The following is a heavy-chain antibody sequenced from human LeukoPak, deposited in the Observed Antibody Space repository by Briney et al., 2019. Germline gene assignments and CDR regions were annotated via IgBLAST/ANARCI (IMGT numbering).Heavy chain of an antibody. Sequence: RSETQSLTCTLSGDSLCCYYWSWVRQPPGKGLEWIGYIYYSGSTNYNPSLKSRVTISVDTSKNQFSLKLSSVTAADTAVYYCVRGGIVGTYTLIPLFDAWGQPTLVTVSS. CDR1: GDSLCCYY. V-gene: IGHV4-59*01. D-gene: IGHD1-26*01. J-gene: IGHJ4*02. CDR3: VRGGIVGTYTLIPLFDA. CDR2: IYYSGST.